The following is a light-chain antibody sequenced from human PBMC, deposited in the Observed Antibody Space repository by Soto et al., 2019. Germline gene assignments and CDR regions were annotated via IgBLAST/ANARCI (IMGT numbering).Light chain of an antibody. V-gene: IGKV3-20*01. CDR2: GAS. CDR1: HAITTNY. J-gene: IGKJ2*01. CDR3: QLYGASDLFT. Sequence: LTQSPGTLSLSPGESATLSCTASHAITTNYLAWYQHKLGRPPRLLIAGASSRATGVPDRFSGSGSGGAFTLTISRLEHGDSATYYCQLYGASDLFTFGPGTKLEI.